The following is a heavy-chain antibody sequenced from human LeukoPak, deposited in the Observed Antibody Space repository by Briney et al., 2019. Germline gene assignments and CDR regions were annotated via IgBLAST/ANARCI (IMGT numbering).Heavy chain of an antibody. CDR2: ISYDGSNK. J-gene: IGHJ4*01. V-gene: IGHV3-30-3*01. D-gene: IGHD3-22*01. CDR1: GFTFSSYA. Sequence: GGSLRLSCAASGFTFSSYAMHWVRQAPGKGLEWVAVISYDGSNKYYADSVKGRFTISRDNSKNTLYLQMNSLRAEDTAVYYCARELGMIVVVIGPALDYWGQEPWSPSPQ. CDR3: ARELGMIVVVIGPALDY.